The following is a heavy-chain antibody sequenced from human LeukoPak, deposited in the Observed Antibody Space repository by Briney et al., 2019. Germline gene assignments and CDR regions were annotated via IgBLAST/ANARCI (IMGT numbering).Heavy chain of an antibody. V-gene: IGHV4-39*01. D-gene: IGHD3-22*01. CDR1: GGSISSSSYY. CDR3: ARAMYYYDSSGYYWPGKFDY. Sequence: PSETLSLTCTVSGGSISSSSYYWGWIRQPPGKGLEWIGSIYYSGSTYYNPSLKSRVTISVDTSKNQFSLKLSSVTAADTAVYYCARAMYYYDSSGYYWPGKFDYWGQGTLVTVSS. J-gene: IGHJ4*02. CDR2: IYYSGST.